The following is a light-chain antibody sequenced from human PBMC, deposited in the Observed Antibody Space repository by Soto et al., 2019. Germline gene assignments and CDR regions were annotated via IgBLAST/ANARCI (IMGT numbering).Light chain of an antibody. CDR1: QSVSTK. CDR3: QQYDNWPRT. CDR2: GAS. V-gene: IGKV3-15*01. J-gene: IGKJ1*01. Sequence: EIVMTQSPVTLSVSPGERATLSCRASQSVSTKLAWYQQKPGQAPRLLIYGASTRATGIPAMFSGCGSGTEFTLTISILQPEDFAVYGCQQYDNWPRTVGLGTKGEIK.